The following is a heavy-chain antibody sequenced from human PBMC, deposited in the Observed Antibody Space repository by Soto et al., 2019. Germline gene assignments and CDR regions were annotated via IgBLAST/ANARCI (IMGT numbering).Heavy chain of an antibody. Sequence: ASVKVSCKASGGTFSSYAISWVRQAPGQGLEWMGGIIPISGTANYAQKFQGRVTITADESTSTAYMELSSLRSEDTAVYYCAGSWSDDAFDIWGQGTMVTVSS. J-gene: IGHJ3*02. CDR1: GGTFSSYA. CDR3: AGSWSDDAFDI. D-gene: IGHD6-13*01. V-gene: IGHV1-69*13. CDR2: IIPISGTA.